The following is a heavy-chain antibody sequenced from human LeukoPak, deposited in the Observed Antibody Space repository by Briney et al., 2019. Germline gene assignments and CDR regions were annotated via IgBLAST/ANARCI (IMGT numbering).Heavy chain of an antibody. J-gene: IGHJ4*02. CDR3: AKDSYYGSGSYFYFDY. Sequence: PRGSLRLSCAPSGFTSSIYWMSWVCQAPGKGLEWVANITQDVSEKYYVDSVKGRFTISRDNAKKSLYLQMNSLRPEDTAVYYCAKDSYYGSGSYFYFDYWGQGTLVTVSS. CDR2: ITQDVSEK. V-gene: IGHV3-7*01. D-gene: IGHD3-10*01. CDR1: GFTSSIYW.